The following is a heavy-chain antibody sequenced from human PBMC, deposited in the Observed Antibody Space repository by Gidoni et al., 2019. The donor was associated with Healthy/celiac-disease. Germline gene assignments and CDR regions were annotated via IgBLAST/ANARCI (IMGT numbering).Heavy chain of an antibody. Sequence: CAASGFTFSNAWMSWVRQAPGKGLEWVGRIKSKTDGGTTDYAAPVKGRFTISRDDSKNTLYLQMNSLKTEDTAVYYCTTAYCSGGSCYSDYYYYYYGMDVWGQGTTVTVSS. CDR2: IKSKTDGGTT. D-gene: IGHD2-15*01. CDR3: TTAYCSGGSCYSDYYYYYYGMDV. V-gene: IGHV3-15*01. CDR1: GFTFSNAW. J-gene: IGHJ6*02.